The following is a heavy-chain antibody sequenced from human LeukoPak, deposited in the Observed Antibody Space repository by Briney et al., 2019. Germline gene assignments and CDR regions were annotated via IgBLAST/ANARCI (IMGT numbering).Heavy chain of an antibody. CDR1: GFNLDEYA. CDR2: ISWNSGGI. CDR3: VKDASGWYMIDN. Sequence: PGGSLRLSCAASGFNLDEYAMHWVRQAPGKGLEWVSGISWNSGGIGYADSVKGRFTISRDNAKNRLYLEMNSLRTEDTALYYCVKDASGWYMIDNWGQGTQVTVAS. D-gene: IGHD6-19*01. V-gene: IGHV3-9*01. J-gene: IGHJ4*02.